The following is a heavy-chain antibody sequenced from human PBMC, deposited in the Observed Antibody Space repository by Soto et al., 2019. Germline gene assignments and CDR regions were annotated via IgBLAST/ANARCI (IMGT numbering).Heavy chain of an antibody. CDR3: ARGGVLPDWGGYCPPDY. CDR1: GASISSSGYS. J-gene: IGHJ4*02. D-gene: IGHD2-21*02. Sequence: QLQLQESGSGLLEPSQTLSLTCAVSGASISSSGYSWNWIRQAPGRGLEWIGSFLYTGTSSYDPSRKSRVTISAEKSKNQFSLQLASVTAADTAVYHCARGGVLPDWGGYCPPDYWGQGALVTVSS. CDR2: FLYTGTS. V-gene: IGHV4-30-2*01.